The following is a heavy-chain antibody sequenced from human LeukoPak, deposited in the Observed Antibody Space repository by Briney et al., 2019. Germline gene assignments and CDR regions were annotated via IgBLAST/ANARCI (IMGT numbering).Heavy chain of an antibody. Sequence: SETLSLTCTVSGGSISSYYWSWIRQPPGKGLEWIGYIYYSGSTNYNPSLKSRVTISVDTSKNQFSLKLSSVTAADTAVYYCAAENRGLFDYWGQGNLVTVSS. CDR3: AAENRGLFDY. CDR1: GGSISSYY. V-gene: IGHV4-59*01. CDR2: IYYSGST. J-gene: IGHJ4*02. D-gene: IGHD3-10*01.